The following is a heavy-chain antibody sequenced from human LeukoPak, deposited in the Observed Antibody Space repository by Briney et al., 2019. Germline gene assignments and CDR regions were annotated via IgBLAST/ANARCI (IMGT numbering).Heavy chain of an antibody. CDR1: GFTFSDYY. CDR3: ATSAVLRYFDWPLDY. Sequence: GGSLRLSCAASGFTFSDYYMSWIRQAPGKGLEWISYINSGGSVRYYADSVKGRFTISRDNTKNSLYLQMNSLRAEDTAVYYCATSAVLRYFDWPLDYWGQGTLVTVSS. J-gene: IGHJ4*02. D-gene: IGHD3-9*01. V-gene: IGHV3-11*04. CDR2: INSGGSVR.